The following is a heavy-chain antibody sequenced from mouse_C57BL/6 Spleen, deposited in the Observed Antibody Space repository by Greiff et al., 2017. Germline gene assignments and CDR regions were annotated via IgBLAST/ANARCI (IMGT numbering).Heavy chain of an antibody. V-gene: IGHV1-53*01. Sequence: VKLKQPGTELVKPGASVKLSCKASGYTLPSYWMHWVKQRPGQGLEWSGNINPSNGGTNYNEKFKSKATLTVDKSSSTAYMQLSSLTSEDSAVYYCASAQGLNWYFDVWGTGTTVTVSS. CDR1: GYTLPSYW. J-gene: IGHJ1*03. CDR3: ASAQGLNWYFDV. CDR2: INPSNGGT. D-gene: IGHD2-4*01.